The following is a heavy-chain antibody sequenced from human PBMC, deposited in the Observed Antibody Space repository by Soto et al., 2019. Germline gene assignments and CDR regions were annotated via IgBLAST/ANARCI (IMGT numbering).Heavy chain of an antibody. Sequence: PSETLSLTCTVSGGSISSGGYYWSWIRQHPGKGLEWIGYIYYSGSTYYNPSLKSRVTISVDTSKNQFSLKLSSVTAADTAVYYCARDSRFVGRTAFDIWGQGTMVTVSS. V-gene: IGHV4-31*03. CDR2: IYYSGST. CDR3: ARDSRFVGRTAFDI. D-gene: IGHD3-16*01. J-gene: IGHJ3*02. CDR1: GGSISSGGYY.